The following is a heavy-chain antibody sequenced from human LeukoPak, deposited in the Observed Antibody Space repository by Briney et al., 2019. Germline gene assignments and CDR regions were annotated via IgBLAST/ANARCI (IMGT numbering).Heavy chain of an antibody. J-gene: IGHJ5*02. CDR3: ARDSGFWSGYSRYNWFDP. D-gene: IGHD3-3*01. Sequence: GASVKVSCKASGYTLTAYYIYWVRQAPGQGLEWMGWINPNSGGTNYAQKFQGRVTMTRDTSISTAYMELSRLRSDDTAVYYCARDSGFWSGYSRYNWFDPWGQGTLVTVSS. CDR1: GYTLTAYY. CDR2: INPNSGGT. V-gene: IGHV1-2*02.